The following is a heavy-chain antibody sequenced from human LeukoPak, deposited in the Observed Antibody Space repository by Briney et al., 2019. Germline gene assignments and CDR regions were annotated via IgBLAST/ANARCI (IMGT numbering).Heavy chain of an antibody. D-gene: IGHD4-17*01. CDR3: AWDDYGDNWFDP. V-gene: IGHV1-2*02. CDR2: INPNSGGT. J-gene: IGHJ5*02. CDR1: GYTFTGYY. Sequence: ASVTVSCKASGYTFTGYYMHWVRQAPGQGLEWMGWINPNSGGTNYAQKFQGRVTMTRDTSISTAYMELSRLRSDDTAVYYCAWDDYGDNWFDPWGQGTLVTVSS.